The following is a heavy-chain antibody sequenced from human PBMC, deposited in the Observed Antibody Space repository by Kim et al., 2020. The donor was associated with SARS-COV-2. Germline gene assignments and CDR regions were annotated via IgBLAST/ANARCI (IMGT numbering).Heavy chain of an antibody. Sequence: GGSLRLSCAASGFTFSDYYMSWIRQAPGKGLEWVSYISSSSSYTNYADSVKGRFTISRDNAKNSLYLQMNSLRAEDTAVYYCARERRYYDFWSGSEPYYYYGMDVWGQGTTVTVSS. CDR2: ISSSSSYT. CDR1: GFTFSDYY. V-gene: IGHV3-11*05. CDR3: ARERRYYDFWSGSEPYYYYGMDV. D-gene: IGHD3-3*01. J-gene: IGHJ6*02.